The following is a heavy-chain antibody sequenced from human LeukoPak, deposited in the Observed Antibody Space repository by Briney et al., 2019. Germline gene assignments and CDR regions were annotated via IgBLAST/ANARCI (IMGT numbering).Heavy chain of an antibody. CDR2: IYTSGST. CDR3: ARGIYCSSTTCYYYYYYMDV. Sequence: KPSQILSLTCTVSGGSISAYYWSWIRQLAGKGLEWIGRIYTSGSTNYNPSLKSRVTMSLDTSKNQFSLKLSSATAADTAVYYCARGIYCSSTTCYYYYYYMDVWGKGTTVTVSS. V-gene: IGHV4-4*07. CDR1: GGSISAYY. D-gene: IGHD2-2*01. J-gene: IGHJ6*03.